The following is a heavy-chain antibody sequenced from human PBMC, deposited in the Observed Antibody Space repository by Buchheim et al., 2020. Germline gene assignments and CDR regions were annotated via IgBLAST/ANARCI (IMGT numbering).Heavy chain of an antibody. CDR3: ARSTIVPAAIFPSYYYYGMDV. CDR2: INPNSGGT. V-gene: IGHV1-2*04. J-gene: IGHJ6*02. CDR1: GYTFTGYY. D-gene: IGHD2-2*02. Sequence: QVQLVQSGAEVKKPGASVKVSCKASGYTFTGYYMHWVRQAPGQGLEWMGWINPNSGGTNYAQKFQGWVTMTRDTSISTAYMELSRLRSDDTAVYYCARSTIVPAAIFPSYYYYGMDVWGQGTT.